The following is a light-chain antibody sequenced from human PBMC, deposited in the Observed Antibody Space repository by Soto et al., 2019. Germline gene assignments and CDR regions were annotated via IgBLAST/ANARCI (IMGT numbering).Light chain of an antibody. CDR1: QSVSSSY. CDR3: QQRSNWPWT. J-gene: IGKJ1*01. V-gene: IGKV3D-20*02. Sequence: IVLTQSPGTLSLSPGERATLSCRASQSVSSSYLAWYQQKPGQAPRLLIYDASNRATGIPARFSGSGSETDFTLTISSLEPEDFAVYYCQQRSNWPWTFGQGTKVDIK. CDR2: DAS.